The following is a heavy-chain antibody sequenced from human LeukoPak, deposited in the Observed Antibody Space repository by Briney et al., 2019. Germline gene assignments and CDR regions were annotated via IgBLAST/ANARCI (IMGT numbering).Heavy chain of an antibody. D-gene: IGHD3-3*01. Sequence: SGTLSLTCTVSGDSITSGHFWWGWIRQPPGKGLEWLGIVFHKGNTHFHSSFKSRVSVSADTSKNQISLRLSAVTAEDTAVYYCARQLGVGVWALDSWGQGILVTVSS. CDR2: VFHKGNT. CDR1: GDSITSGHFW. J-gene: IGHJ4*02. V-gene: IGHV4-39*01. CDR3: ARQLGVGVWALDS.